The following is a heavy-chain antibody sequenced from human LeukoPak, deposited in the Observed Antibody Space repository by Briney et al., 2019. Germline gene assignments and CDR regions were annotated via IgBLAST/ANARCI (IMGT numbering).Heavy chain of an antibody. CDR3: AKGPRYDILTGYFAY. Sequence: GASVKVSCKASGYTFTSYEINWVRQATGQGLEWMGWMNPGNSNTGYAQKFQGRVTMTTNTSISTAYMELSSLRSEDTAVYYCAKGPRYDILTGYFAYWGQGTLVTVSS. J-gene: IGHJ4*02. V-gene: IGHV1-8*01. D-gene: IGHD3-9*01. CDR2: MNPGNSNT. CDR1: GYTFTSYE.